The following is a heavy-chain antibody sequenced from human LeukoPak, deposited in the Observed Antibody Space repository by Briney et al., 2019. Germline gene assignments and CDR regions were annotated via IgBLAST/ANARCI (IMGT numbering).Heavy chain of an antibody. CDR3: AREGTAGTNLNWFDP. Sequence: PSETLTLTCTVTGGPISSYYWICLRHPPPNALELIASISYSGSTNFIPSLKSRVTISVDTSKNQFSLKLSSVTAADMAVYYCAREGTAGTNLNWFDPWGQGTLVTVSS. J-gene: IGHJ5*02. D-gene: IGHD1-1*01. CDR2: ISYSGST. V-gene: IGHV4-59*01. CDR1: GGPISSYY.